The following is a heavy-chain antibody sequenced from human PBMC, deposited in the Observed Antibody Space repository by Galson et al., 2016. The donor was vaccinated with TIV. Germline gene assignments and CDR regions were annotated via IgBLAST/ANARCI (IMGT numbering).Heavy chain of an antibody. J-gene: IGHJ3*01. D-gene: IGHD4-23*01. CDR2: IVGTGGTT. V-gene: IGHV3-23*01. Sequence: SLRLSCEASGFAFSTYAMNWVRQAPGKGLEWVSGIVGTGGTTYYAASVKGRFTISRDNSKNTLYLQMSSLRAEDTAVYYCAKRKNYGGDAFDLWGQGTLVTVSS. CDR1: GFAFSTYA. CDR3: AKRKNYGGDAFDL.